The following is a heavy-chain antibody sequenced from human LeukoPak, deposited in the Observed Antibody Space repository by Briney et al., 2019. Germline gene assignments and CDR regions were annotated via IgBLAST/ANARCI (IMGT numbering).Heavy chain of an antibody. Sequence: ASVKVSCKASGYTFTGYYMHWVRQAPGQGLEWMGWINPNSGGTNYAQKFQGRVTMTRDPSTSTDYMELSSLRSDDTAVYFCARVLPTGDAFDIWGQGTMVTVSS. CDR3: ARVLPTGDAFDI. D-gene: IGHD2-15*01. J-gene: IGHJ3*02. CDR2: INPNSGGT. V-gene: IGHV1-2*02. CDR1: GYTFTGYY.